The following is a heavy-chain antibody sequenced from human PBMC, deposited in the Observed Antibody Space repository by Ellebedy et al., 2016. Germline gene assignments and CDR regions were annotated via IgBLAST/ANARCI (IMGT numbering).Heavy chain of an antibody. Sequence: GSLRLSCAASGFTFSSYSMNWVRQPPGKGLEWIGSFYWRGSTYYNPSLKSRVTISADTSTNHFSLRLSSVTAADTAVYYCYVGYYYYCVDVWGQGTTVTVSS. CDR2: FYWRGST. CDR1: GFTFSSYSMN. D-gene: IGHD3-10*02. J-gene: IGHJ6*02. CDR3: YVGYYYYCVDV. V-gene: IGHV4-39*02.